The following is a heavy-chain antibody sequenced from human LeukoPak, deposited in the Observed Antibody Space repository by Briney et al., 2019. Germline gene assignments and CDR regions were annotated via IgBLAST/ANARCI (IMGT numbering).Heavy chain of an antibody. D-gene: IGHD5-18*01. CDR2: IIPIFGTA. V-gene: IGHV1-69*05. CDR1: GGTFSSHA. CDR3: ARPNASGYSYGYDY. Sequence: SVKVSCKASGGTFSSHAISWVRQAPGQGLEWMGGIIPIFGTANYAQKFQGRVTITTDESTSTAYMELSSLRSEDTAVYYCARPNASGYSYGYDYWGQGTLVTVSS. J-gene: IGHJ4*02.